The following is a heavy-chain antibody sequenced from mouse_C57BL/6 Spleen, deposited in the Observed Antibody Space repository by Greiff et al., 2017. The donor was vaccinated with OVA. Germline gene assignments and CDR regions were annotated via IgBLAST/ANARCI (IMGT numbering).Heavy chain of an antibody. J-gene: IGHJ2*01. V-gene: IGHV1-64*01. D-gene: IGHD1-1*01. CDR1: GYTFTGYW. Sequence: QVQLQQSGAELMKPGASVKLSCKATGYTFTGYWMHWVKQRPGQGLEWIGMIHPNSGSTNYNEKFKSKATLTVDKSSSTAYMQLSSLTSEDSAVYDGARWRFTTGIDTGFDYWGQGTTLTVSS. CDR2: IHPNSGST. CDR3: ARWRFTTGIDTGFDY.